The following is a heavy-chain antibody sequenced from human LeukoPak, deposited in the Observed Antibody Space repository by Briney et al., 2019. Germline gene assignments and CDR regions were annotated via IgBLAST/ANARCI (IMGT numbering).Heavy chain of an antibody. J-gene: IGHJ4*02. CDR1: GFTVSSNY. V-gene: IGHV3-53*01. Sequence: GGSLRLSCAASGFTVSSNYMSWVRQAPGKGLEWVSVIYSGGSTYYADSVKGRFTISRDNSKNTLYLQMNSLRAEDTAVYYCASILLWYVYDYWGQGTLVTVSS. D-gene: IGHD3-10*01. CDR3: ASILLWYVYDY. CDR2: IYSGGST.